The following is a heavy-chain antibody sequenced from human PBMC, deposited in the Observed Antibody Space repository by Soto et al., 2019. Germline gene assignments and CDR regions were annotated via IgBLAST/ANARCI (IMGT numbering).Heavy chain of an antibody. D-gene: IGHD3-10*01. V-gene: IGHV1-18*01. Sequence: QVQLVQSGAEVKKPGASVKVSCKASGYTFTSYGISWVRQAPGHGLEWMGWISTYNGNTKYAQKPQGRVTMTTDTSTSTADMELRSLRSDDTAVFYCAREMVRGVGSDYWGQGTLVTVSS. CDR3: AREMVRGVGSDY. CDR1: GYTFTSYG. CDR2: ISTYNGNT. J-gene: IGHJ4*02.